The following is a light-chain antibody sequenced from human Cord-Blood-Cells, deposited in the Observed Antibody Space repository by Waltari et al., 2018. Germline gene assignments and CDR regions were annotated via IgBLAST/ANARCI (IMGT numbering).Light chain of an antibody. Sequence: EIVLTQSPGTLSLSPGERATLPCRASQSVSSSYLACYQQKPGKAPRLLIYGASSRATGIPDRVSGSASGTDFTLTISRLEPEDFAVYYCQQYGSSPWTFGQGTKVEIK. CDR2: GAS. CDR3: QQYGSSPWT. J-gene: IGKJ1*01. V-gene: IGKV3-20*01. CDR1: QSVSSSY.